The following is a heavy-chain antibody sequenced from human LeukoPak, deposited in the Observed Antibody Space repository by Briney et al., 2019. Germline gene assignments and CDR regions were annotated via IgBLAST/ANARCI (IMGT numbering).Heavy chain of an antibody. D-gene: IGHD5-18*01. CDR1: GGSFSGYY. V-gene: IGHV4-34*01. Sequence: PSETLSLTCAVYGGSFSGYYWSWIRQPAGKGLEWIGEINHSGSTNYNPSLKSRVTISVDTSKNQFSLKLSSVTAADTAVYYCASYTAGGGGLDYWGQGTLVTVSS. J-gene: IGHJ4*02. CDR3: ASYTAGGGGLDY. CDR2: INHSGST.